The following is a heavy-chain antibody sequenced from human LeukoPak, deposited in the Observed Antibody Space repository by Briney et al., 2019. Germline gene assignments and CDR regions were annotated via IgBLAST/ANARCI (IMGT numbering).Heavy chain of an antibody. CDR2: INPSGGST. J-gene: IGHJ4*02. CDR3: AREAIDCSSTSCANFDY. Sequence: ASVKVSCKASGYTFTSYYMHWVRQAPGQGLEWMGIINPSGGSTSYAQKFQGRVTMTRDTSTSTVYMELSSLRSEDTAVYYCAREAIDCSSTSCANFDYWGQGTPVTVSS. D-gene: IGHD2-2*01. CDR1: GYTFTSYY. V-gene: IGHV1-46*01.